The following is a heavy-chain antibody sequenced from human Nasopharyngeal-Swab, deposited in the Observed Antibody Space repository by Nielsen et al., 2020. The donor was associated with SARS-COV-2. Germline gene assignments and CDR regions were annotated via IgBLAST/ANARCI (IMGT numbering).Heavy chain of an antibody. J-gene: IGHJ6*02. Sequence: GESLKISCAGSGFTLSTYWMSWVRQAPGKGLEWVANIKQDGSEKYYVDSVKGRFTISRDNAKNSLYLQMNSLRAEDTAVYYCARGTWYSSSGASYYYYYGMDVWGQGTTVTVSS. CDR3: ARGTWYSSSGASYYYYYGMDV. D-gene: IGHD6-13*01. V-gene: IGHV3-7*01. CDR2: IKQDGSEK. CDR1: GFTLSTYW.